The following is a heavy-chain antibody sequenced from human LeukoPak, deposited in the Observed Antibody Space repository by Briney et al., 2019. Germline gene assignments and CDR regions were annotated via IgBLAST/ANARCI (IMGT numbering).Heavy chain of an antibody. CDR2: IYTGGST. CDR3: ARGDDYYYYMDF. CDR1: GGSVLSGGYY. V-gene: IGHV4-61*02. J-gene: IGHJ6*03. Sequence: SETLTLTCTVSGGSVLSGGYYWRWVRQPAGKGLESIGRIYTGGSTHYNPSLKSRVTMSVDTSKNQFSLDLSSVTAADTAVYYCARGDDYYYYMDFWGKGTTVTISS.